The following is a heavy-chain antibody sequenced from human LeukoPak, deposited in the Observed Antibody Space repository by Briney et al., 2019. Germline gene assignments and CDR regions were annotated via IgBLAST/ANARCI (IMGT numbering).Heavy chain of an antibody. CDR1: GGSFSGYY. CDR2: INHSGST. CDR3: ARGRGPKKGYYYYGMDV. V-gene: IGHV4-34*01. J-gene: IGHJ6*02. Sequence: SETLSLTCAAYGGSFSGYYWSWIRQPPGKGLEWIGEINHSGSTNYNPSLKSRVTISVDTSKNQFSLKLSSVTAADTAVYYCARGRGPKKGYYYYGMDVWAKGPRSPSP.